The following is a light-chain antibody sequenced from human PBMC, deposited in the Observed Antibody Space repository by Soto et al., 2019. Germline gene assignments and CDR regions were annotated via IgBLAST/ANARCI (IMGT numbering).Light chain of an antibody. V-gene: IGKV3-15*01. CDR1: QSISSK. Sequence: EIVMTQSPATLSVSPGERASLSCRASQSISSKLAWYQQKPGQAPRLLIYDASTRATDIPARFSGSGSGTELTLTINSLQSEDFAVYYCQQYSQWPPYTFGQGTRLEIK. J-gene: IGKJ5*01. CDR3: QQYSQWPPYT. CDR2: DAS.